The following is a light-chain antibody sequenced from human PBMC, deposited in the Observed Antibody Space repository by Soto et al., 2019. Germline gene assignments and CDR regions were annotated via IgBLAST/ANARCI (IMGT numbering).Light chain of an antibody. CDR3: AAWDDSMSGVV. V-gene: IGLV1-47*01. Sequence: QSVLTQPPSASGTPGQRVTISCSGSSSNIGSNYVYWYQQLPGTAPKLLIYRNNQRPSGVPDRFCGSKSGTSASLAISGLLSEDEADYYCAAWDDSMSGVVFGGGTKLTVL. CDR2: RNN. CDR1: SSNIGSNY. J-gene: IGLJ2*01.